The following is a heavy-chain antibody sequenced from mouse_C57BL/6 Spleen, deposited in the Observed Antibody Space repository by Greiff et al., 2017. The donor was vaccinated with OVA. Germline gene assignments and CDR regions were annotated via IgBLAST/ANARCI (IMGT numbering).Heavy chain of an antibody. D-gene: IGHD2-2*01. V-gene: IGHV1-54*01. CDR3: ARFGYESYFDY. CDR2: INPGSGGT. CDR1: GYAFTNYL. J-gene: IGHJ2*01. Sequence: VQLQQSGAELVRPGTSVKVSCKASGYAFTNYLIEWVKQRPGQGLEWIGVINPGSGGTNYNEKFKGKATLTADKSSSTAYMQLSSLTSEDSAVYFCARFGYESYFDYWGQGTTLTVSS.